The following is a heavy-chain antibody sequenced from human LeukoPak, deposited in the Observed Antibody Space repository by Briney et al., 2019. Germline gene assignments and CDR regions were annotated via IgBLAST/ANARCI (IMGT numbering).Heavy chain of an antibody. J-gene: IGHJ5*02. CDR2: IYYSGST. D-gene: IGHD3-9*01. Sequence: PPETLSLTCTVSGGSISSSSYYWGWIRQPPGKGLEWIGSIYYSGSTYYNPSLKSRVTISVDTSKNQFSLKLSSVTAADTAVYYCARLWTYDILTGVFDPWGQGTLVTVSS. CDR3: ARLWTYDILTGVFDP. CDR1: GGSISSSSYY. V-gene: IGHV4-39*01.